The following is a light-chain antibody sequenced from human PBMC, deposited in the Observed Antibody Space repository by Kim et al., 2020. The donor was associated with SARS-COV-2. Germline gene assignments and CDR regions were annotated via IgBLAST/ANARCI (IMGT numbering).Light chain of an antibody. V-gene: IGKV1-5*01. Sequence: SASVGGRVSITCRASQSIETYLDWDQQKPGKAPALLIYQASSLHIGVPSRFSGSVSGTEFTLTINSLQPDDFATYYCQHYIRWPYTFGQGTKVEI. CDR3: QHYIRWPYT. CDR2: QAS. J-gene: IGKJ2*01. CDR1: QSIETY.